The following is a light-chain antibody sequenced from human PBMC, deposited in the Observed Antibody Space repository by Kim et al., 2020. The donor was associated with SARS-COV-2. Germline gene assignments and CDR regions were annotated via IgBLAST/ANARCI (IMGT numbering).Light chain of an antibody. J-gene: IGLJ3*02. CDR2: NDS. CDR1: NIGSKS. CDR3: QVWDSSSDHWV. Sequence: AQGKTARITCGGNNIGSKSVHWYQQKPGQAPVLFIYNDSDRPSGIPERFSGSNSGNTATLTISRVEAGDEADYCCQVWDSSSDHWVFGGGTQLTVL. V-gene: IGLV3-21*04.